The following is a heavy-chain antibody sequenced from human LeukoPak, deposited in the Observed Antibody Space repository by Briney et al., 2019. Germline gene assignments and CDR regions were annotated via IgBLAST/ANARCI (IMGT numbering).Heavy chain of an antibody. CDR2: IYYSGST. J-gene: IGHJ4*02. CDR3: ARLLRVVVPAAFPDY. Sequence: SETLSLTCTVSGGSISSSSYYWGWIRQPPGKGLELIGSIYYSGSTYYNPSLKSRVTISVDTSKNQFSLKLSSVTAADTAVYYCARLLRVVVPAAFPDYWGQGTLVPVSS. CDR1: GGSISSSSYY. V-gene: IGHV4-39*01. D-gene: IGHD2-2*01.